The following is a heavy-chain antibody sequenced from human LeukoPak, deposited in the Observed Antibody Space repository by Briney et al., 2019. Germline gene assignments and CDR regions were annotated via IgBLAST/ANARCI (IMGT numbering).Heavy chain of an antibody. D-gene: IGHD2-2*01. V-gene: IGHV3-23*01. Sequence: GGSLRLSCAASGFTFSSYAMSWVRQAPGKGLEWVSAISGSGGSTYYADSVKGRFTISRDNSKNTLYLQMNSLRAEDTAVYYCAKEEVVVVPAATYLDYWGQGTLVTVSS. CDR2: ISGSGGST. CDR3: AKEEVVVVPAATYLDY. CDR1: GFTFSSYA. J-gene: IGHJ4*02.